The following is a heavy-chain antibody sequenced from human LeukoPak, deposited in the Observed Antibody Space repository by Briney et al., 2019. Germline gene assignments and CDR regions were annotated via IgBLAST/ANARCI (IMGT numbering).Heavy chain of an antibody. J-gene: IGHJ5*02. CDR3: ARGFGSGSYLGLKFDP. CDR2: ISWNSGSI. Sequence: GGSLRLSCAASGFTFDDYAMHWVRQAPGKGLEWVSGISWNSGSIDYADSVKGRFTISRDNAKNTLYLQMNSLRAEDTAVYYCARGFGSGSYLGLKFDPWGQGTLVTVSS. CDR1: GFTFDDYA. D-gene: IGHD3-10*01. V-gene: IGHV3-9*01.